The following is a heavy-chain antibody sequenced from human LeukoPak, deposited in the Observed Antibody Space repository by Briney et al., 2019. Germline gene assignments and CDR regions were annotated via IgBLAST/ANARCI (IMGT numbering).Heavy chain of an antibody. J-gene: IGHJ4*02. D-gene: IGHD6-25*01. CDR1: GFTFSSYA. CDR2: ISGSGGST. V-gene: IGHV3-23*01. CDR3: AKDEAGGYLSYFDY. Sequence: QAGGSLRLSCAASGFTFSSYAMSWVRQAPGKGLEWVSAISGSGGSTYYADSVKGRFTISRDNSKNTLYLQMNSLRAEDTAVYYCAKDEAGGYLSYFDYWGQGTLVTVSS.